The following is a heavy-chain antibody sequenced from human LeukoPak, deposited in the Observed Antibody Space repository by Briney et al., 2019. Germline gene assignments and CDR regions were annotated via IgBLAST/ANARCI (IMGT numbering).Heavy chain of an antibody. CDR1: GFTFSSYE. Sequence: GGSLRLSCAASGFTFSSYEMNWVRQAPGKGLEWVSYISSSGSTIYYADSVKGRFTISRDNAKNSLYLQMNSLRAEDTAVYYCARDPTYYDILTGYYHSGGMDVWGQGTTVTVSS. CDR3: ARDPTYYDILTGYYHSGGMDV. V-gene: IGHV3-48*03. J-gene: IGHJ6*02. CDR2: ISSSGSTI. D-gene: IGHD3-9*01.